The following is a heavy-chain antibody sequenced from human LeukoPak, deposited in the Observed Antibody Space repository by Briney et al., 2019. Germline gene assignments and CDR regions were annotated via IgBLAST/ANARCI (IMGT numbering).Heavy chain of an antibody. V-gene: IGHV3-66*02. CDR2: IYSGGST. CDR1: GFTVSSNY. Sequence: PGGPLRLSCAASGFTVSSNYMSWVRQAPGKGLEWVSVIYSGGSTYYADSVKGRFTISRDNSKNTLYPQMNSLRAEDTAVYYCARVSISYFGPYYYGMDVWGQGTTVTVSS. D-gene: IGHD3-3*02. CDR3: ARVSISYFGPYYYGMDV. J-gene: IGHJ6*02.